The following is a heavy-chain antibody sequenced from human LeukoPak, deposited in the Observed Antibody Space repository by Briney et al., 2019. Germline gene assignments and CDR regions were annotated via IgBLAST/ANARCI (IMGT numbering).Heavy chain of an antibody. Sequence: PGGSLRLSCAASGFTFSSYWMSWVRQAPGKGLEWVANIKQDGSEKYYVDSVKGRFTISRDNAKNSLYLQMNSLRAEDTAVYYCARVLSGSPTSRWFDPWGQGTLVTVSS. V-gene: IGHV3-7*01. CDR3: ARVLSGSPTSRWFDP. CDR2: IKQDGSEK. CDR1: GFTFSSYW. J-gene: IGHJ5*02. D-gene: IGHD2-15*01.